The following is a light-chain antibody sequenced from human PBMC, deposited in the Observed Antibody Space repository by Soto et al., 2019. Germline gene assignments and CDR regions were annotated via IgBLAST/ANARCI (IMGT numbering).Light chain of an antibody. Sequence: DIQMTQSPSSLSVFVGDRVTITCRASQSITNYLNWYQQKPGKAPKLLVYDASSLQSGVPSRFSGNGSGTEFTLTISSLQPEEFASYYWQQSDRYPYTFGQGTKLEIQ. J-gene: IGKJ2*01. V-gene: IGKV1-39*01. CDR2: DAS. CDR1: QSITNY. CDR3: QQSDRYPYT.